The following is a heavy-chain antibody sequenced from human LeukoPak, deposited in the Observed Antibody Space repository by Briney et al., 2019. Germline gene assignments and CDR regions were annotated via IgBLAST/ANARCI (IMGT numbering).Heavy chain of an antibody. V-gene: IGHV3-23*01. CDR3: AKSFRSTSLDY. CDR1: GFTFRSYG. J-gene: IGHJ4*02. Sequence: GGSLRLSCAASGFTFRSYGMTWVRQAPGKGLEWVSAISGSGDSTYYADSVKGRFTISRNNSRNTMYLQMTSLRAGDTAVCYCAKSFRSTSLDYWGQGTLVTVSS. D-gene: IGHD2-2*01. CDR2: ISGSGDST.